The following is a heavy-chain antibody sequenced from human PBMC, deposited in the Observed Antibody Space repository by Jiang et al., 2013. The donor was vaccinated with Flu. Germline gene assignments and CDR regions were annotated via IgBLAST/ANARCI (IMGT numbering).Heavy chain of an antibody. CDR3: ARSGLSPTTETMLGYFFDN. D-gene: IGHD3-10*02. CDR2: ISSSGTYT. Sequence: VQLVESGGGLVKPGGSLRLSCAASGFTFSDFYMNWIRQAPGKGLEWISEISSSGTYTDYADSVKGRFTVSRDNAKNSLYLQMNSLRAEDTAVYYCARSGLSPTTETMLGYFFDNWGQGTQVTVSS. V-gene: IGHV3-11*06. CDR1: GFTFSDFY. J-gene: IGHJ4*02.